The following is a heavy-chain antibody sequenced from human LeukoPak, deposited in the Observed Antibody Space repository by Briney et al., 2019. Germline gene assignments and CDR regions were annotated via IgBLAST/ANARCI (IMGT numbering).Heavy chain of an antibody. CDR2: ISSTSSYI. J-gene: IGHJ4*02. CDR3: ARGHYGDYVLDY. CDR1: GFTFSSSV. V-gene: IGHV3-21*01. Sequence: GGSLRLSCAASGFTFSSSVMHWVRPAPGKGLEWVSSISSTSSYIYYAASVKGRFTISRDNAKNSLYLQMNSLRAEDTAVYYCARGHYGDYVLDYWGQGALVTVSS. D-gene: IGHD4-17*01.